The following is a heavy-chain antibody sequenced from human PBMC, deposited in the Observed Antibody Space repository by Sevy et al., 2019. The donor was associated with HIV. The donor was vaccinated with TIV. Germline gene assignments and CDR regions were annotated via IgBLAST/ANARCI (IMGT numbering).Heavy chain of an antibody. Sequence: GGSLRLSCAASGFTFSSYSMNWVRQAPGKGLEWVSSISSSSSYIYYADSVKGRFTISRDNAKNSLYLQMNSLRAEDTAVYYCARVIMDIVLIGGMDVWGQGTTVTVSS. CDR3: ARVIMDIVLIGGMDV. CDR1: GFTFSSYS. V-gene: IGHV3-21*01. CDR2: ISSSSSYI. J-gene: IGHJ6*02. D-gene: IGHD2-8*01.